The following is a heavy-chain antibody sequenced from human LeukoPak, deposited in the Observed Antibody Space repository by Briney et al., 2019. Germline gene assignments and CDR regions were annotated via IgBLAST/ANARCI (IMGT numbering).Heavy chain of an antibody. Sequence: GASVKVSCKASGYTFTSSDINWVRQATGQGLEWMGWMNPNSGDTGYAQKFQGRVTMTRNTSISTAYMELSSLRSEDTGVYYCARGGAGTLEAVDWGQGTLVTVSS. D-gene: IGHD6-19*01. CDR3: ARGGAGTLEAVD. V-gene: IGHV1-8*01. CDR1: GYTFTSSD. J-gene: IGHJ4*02. CDR2: MNPNSGDT.